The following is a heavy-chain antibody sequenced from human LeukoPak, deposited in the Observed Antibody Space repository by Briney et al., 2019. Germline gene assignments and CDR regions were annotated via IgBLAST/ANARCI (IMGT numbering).Heavy chain of an antibody. D-gene: IGHD1-26*01. Sequence: VASVKVSCKASGYTFTGYYMHWVRQAPGQGLEWMGWINPNSGGTNYAQKFQGRVTMTRDTSISTAYMELSRLRSDDTAVYYCARDLGIVGAYYYMDVWGKGTTVTISS. CDR3: ARDLGIVGAYYYMDV. CDR2: INPNSGGT. J-gene: IGHJ6*03. CDR1: GYTFTGYY. V-gene: IGHV1-2*02.